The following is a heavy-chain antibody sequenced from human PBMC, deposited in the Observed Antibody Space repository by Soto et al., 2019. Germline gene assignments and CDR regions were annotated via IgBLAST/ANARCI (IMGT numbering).Heavy chain of an antibody. J-gene: IGHJ3*02. CDR3: ARSLRSIAAAGTVHASAI. CDR2: IDPSDSYT. Sequence: GPALTISGEGCGGSVTRYWLRWVRQMQGKGLEWMGRIDPSDSYTNYSPSFQGHVTISADKSISTAYLQWSSLKASDTAMYYCARSLRSIAAAGTVHASAILVQRTMVIVS. D-gene: IGHD6-13*01. CDR1: GGSVTRYW. V-gene: IGHV5-10-1*01.